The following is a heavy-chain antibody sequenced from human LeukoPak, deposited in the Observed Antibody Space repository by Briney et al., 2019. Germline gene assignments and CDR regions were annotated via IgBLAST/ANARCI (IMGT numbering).Heavy chain of an antibody. CDR3: AATPMVRGVIIYYYYYGMDV. D-gene: IGHD3-10*01. J-gene: IGHJ6*02. V-gene: IGHV1-58*02. CDR1: GFTFTSSA. CDR2: IVVGSGNT. Sequence: SVKVSCKASGFTFTSSAMQWVRQARGQRLEWIGWIVVGSGNTNYAQKFQERVTITRDVSTSTAYMELSSLRSEDTAVYYCAATPMVRGVIIYYYYYGMDVWGQGTTVTVSS.